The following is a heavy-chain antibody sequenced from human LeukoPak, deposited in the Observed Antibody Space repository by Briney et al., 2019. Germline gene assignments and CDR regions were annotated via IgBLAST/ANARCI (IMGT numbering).Heavy chain of an antibody. CDR3: ARSTGGYNFDY. J-gene: IGHJ4*02. D-gene: IGHD5-24*01. Sequence: GESLQISCQGDGYSFSNYWIGWVRQMPRKGLEWMGIIYPGDSDTRYSPSFQGQVTISADKSISTAYLQWSSLKASDTTMYYCARSTGGYNFDYWGQGTLVTVSS. CDR2: IYPGDSDT. CDR1: GYSFSNYW. V-gene: IGHV5-51*01.